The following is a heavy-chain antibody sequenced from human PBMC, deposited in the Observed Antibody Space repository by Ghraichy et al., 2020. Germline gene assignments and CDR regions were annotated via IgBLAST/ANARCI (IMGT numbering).Heavy chain of an antibody. CDR2: ISGSGGST. CDR3: AKDSGWFDD. CDR1: GFTFSSYA. J-gene: IGHJ4*02. D-gene: IGHD6-19*01. Sequence: GESLNISCAASGFTFSSYAMSWVRQAPGKGLEWVSAISGSGGSTYYADSVKGRFTISRDNSKNTLYLQMNSLRAEDTAVYYCAKDSGWFDDWGQGTLVTVSS. V-gene: IGHV3-23*01.